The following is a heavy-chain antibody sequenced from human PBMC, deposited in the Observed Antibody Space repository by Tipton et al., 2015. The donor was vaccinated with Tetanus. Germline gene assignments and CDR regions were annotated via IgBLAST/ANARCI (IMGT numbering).Heavy chain of an antibody. Sequence: SLRLSCAASGFTFRGYEVHWVRQAPGKGLDWVALISEDGTMFYADSVKGRFAISRDNSKNTLYLQMNSLRVEDTAIYYCVRDRNWGPFDPWGKGTLVTVSS. V-gene: IGHV3-30*09. CDR3: VRDRNWGPFDP. CDR1: GFTFRGYE. J-gene: IGHJ5*02. CDR2: ISEDGTM. D-gene: IGHD7-27*01.